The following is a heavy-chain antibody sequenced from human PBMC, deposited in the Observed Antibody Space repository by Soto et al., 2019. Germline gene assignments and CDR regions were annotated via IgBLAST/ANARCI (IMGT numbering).Heavy chain of an antibody. CDR3: AKFSNFDFWSGYLFDY. V-gene: IGHV3-30*18. J-gene: IGHJ4*02. D-gene: IGHD3-3*01. Sequence: GGSLRLSCAGSGFSFSNYAMHWVRQAPGKGLEWVAIVSYDGDNEYYADSVRGRFFISRDNSKNTLFLQMNSLRAEDTAVYYCAKFSNFDFWSGYLFDYWGQGALVTVSS. CDR1: GFSFSNYA. CDR2: VSYDGDNE.